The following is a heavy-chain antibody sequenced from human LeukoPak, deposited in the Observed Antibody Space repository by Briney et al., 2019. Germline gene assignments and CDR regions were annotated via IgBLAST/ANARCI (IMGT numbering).Heavy chain of an antibody. CDR3: ARDVHGDYGSGWFDP. V-gene: IGHV1-69*05. Sequence: SSVKVSCKTSGGTLNNSAISWVRQAPGQGLEWLGGIMPLFGTAGYARKFQGRVTITKDESTRTVYLELTSLTSDDTAVYYCARDVHGDYGSGWFDPWGQGTLVSVSS. CDR2: IMPLFGTA. J-gene: IGHJ5*02. D-gene: IGHD4-17*01. CDR1: GGTLNNSA.